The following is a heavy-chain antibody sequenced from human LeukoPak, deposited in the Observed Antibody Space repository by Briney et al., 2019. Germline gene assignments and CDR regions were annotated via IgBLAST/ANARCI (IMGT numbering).Heavy chain of an antibody. CDR3: AKGVENSAGILAP. Sequence: GGSLRLSCAVSGFTFSINAMSWVRQAPGKGLEWVSTIGGSVTGTYYADSVKGRFIISRDNSKNTLYLQMDGLRAEDTAVYYCAKGVENSAGILAPWGQGALVTVSS. J-gene: IGHJ5*02. CDR1: GFTFSINA. V-gene: IGHV3-23*01. D-gene: IGHD3-3*01. CDR2: IGGSVTGT.